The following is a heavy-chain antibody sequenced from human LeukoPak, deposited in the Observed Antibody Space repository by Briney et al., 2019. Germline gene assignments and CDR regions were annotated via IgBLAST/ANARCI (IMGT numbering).Heavy chain of an antibody. J-gene: IGHJ4*02. CDR1: GGSFSPYY. D-gene: IGHD2-21*02. CDR3: ARGGFYCGGDCYVDY. V-gene: IGHV4-34*01. CDR2: INHSGST. Sequence: SETLSLTCAVYGGSFSPYYWSWIRQHPGKGLEWIGEINHSGSTNCNPSLKSRVTISVDTSKNQFSLRLSSVTAADTAVYYCARGGFYCGGDCYVDYWGQGTLVTVSS.